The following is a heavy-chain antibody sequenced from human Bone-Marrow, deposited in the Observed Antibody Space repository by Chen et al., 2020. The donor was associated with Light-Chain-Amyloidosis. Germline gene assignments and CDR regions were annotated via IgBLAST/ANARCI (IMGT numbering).Heavy chain of an antibody. CDR3: AKTEGYDFWRNGMDV. Sequence: DVQLVESGGGRVQPGGSLRLSCEDSGFTGSQNSMAWVRQVPGKGLQWVALFYGSRITFYAGLVKGRFTVFRDEPRNTLFLQMDSLRVDDTAVYYCAKTEGYDFWRNGMDVWGQGTTVIVS. J-gene: IGHJ6*02. D-gene: IGHD3-3*01. V-gene: IGHV3-53*01. CDR1: GFTGSQNS. CDR2: FYGSRIT.